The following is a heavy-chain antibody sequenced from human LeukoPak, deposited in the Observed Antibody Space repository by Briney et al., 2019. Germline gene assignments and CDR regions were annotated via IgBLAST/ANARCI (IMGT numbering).Heavy chain of an antibody. V-gene: IGHV4-38-2*02. Sequence: SETLSLTCTVSGYSISSGYYWGWIRQPPGKGLEWIGSIHYSGRTFHNPSLKSRVTISVDTIKNQFSLKLSSVTAADTAVYYCASGSSMVRGENWGQGTLVTVSS. CDR3: ASGSSMVRGEN. CDR2: IHYSGRT. J-gene: IGHJ4*02. D-gene: IGHD3-10*01. CDR1: GYSISSGYY.